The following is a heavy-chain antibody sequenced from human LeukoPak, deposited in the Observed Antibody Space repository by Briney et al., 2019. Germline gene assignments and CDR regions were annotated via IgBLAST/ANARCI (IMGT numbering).Heavy chain of an antibody. CDR3: ARRYGDYNLDY. V-gene: IGHV4-39*01. Sequence: SETLSLTCTVSGGSISSYYWGWIRQPPGKGLEWIGSIFYTGSTYYNPSLKSRVTISVDTSKNQFSLKLSSVTAADTAVYYCARRYGDYNLDYWGQGTLVTVSS. CDR2: IFYTGST. D-gene: IGHD4-17*01. CDR1: GGSISSYY. J-gene: IGHJ4*02.